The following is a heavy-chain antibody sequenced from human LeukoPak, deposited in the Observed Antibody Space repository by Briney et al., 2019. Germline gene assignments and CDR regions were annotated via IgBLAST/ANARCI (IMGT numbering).Heavy chain of an antibody. D-gene: IGHD3-10*01. CDR1: GFTVSSNY. CDR2: IYSGGST. J-gene: IGHJ4*02. Sequence: AGGSLRLSCSASGFTVSSNYMSWVRQASGKGLEWVSVIYSGGSTYYADSVKGRFTISRDNSKNTLYLQMNSLRAEDTAVYYCAGGGSGSYHLDYWGQGTLVTVPS. V-gene: IGHV3-53*01. CDR3: AGGGSGSYHLDY.